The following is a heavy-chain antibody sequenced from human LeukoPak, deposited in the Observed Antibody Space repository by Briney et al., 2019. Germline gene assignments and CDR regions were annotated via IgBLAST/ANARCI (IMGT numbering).Heavy chain of an antibody. Sequence: SETLSLTCTVSGGSISSYYGSWIRQPPGKGLEWTGYIYYTGSTNYNPSLKSRVTISVDTSKNQFSLKLRSVTAADTAVYYCARDIRYYYDSSGYYPLGYWGQGTLVTVSS. D-gene: IGHD3-22*01. CDR1: GGSISSYY. CDR2: IYYTGST. V-gene: IGHV4-59*01. CDR3: ARDIRYYYDSSGYYPLGY. J-gene: IGHJ4*02.